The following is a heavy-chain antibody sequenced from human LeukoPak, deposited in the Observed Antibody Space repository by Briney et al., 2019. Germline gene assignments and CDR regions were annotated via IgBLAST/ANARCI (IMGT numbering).Heavy chain of an antibody. Sequence: PGGSLRLSCAASGFTFSSYAMHWVRQAPGKGLEWVSALSSGGSGTYYADTVKGRFTVSRDNSKNTLFLQMNSLRTEDTAVYYCAKRSVGRAGYYFDYWGQGTLVTVSS. CDR1: GFTFSSYA. J-gene: IGHJ4*02. V-gene: IGHV3-23*01. D-gene: IGHD1-26*01. CDR2: LSSGGSGT. CDR3: AKRSVGRAGYYFDY.